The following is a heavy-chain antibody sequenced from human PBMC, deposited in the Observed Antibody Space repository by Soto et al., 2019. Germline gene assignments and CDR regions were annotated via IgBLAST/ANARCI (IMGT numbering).Heavy chain of an antibody. Sequence: ASVKVSCKASGGTFSSYTISWVRQAPGQGLEWMGRIIPILGIANYAQKFQGRVTITADKSTSTAYMELSSLRSEDTAVYYCASDPPTYYDILTGYRHFNYWGQGTLVTVSS. V-gene: IGHV1-69*02. J-gene: IGHJ4*02. CDR1: GGTFSSYT. CDR3: ASDPPTYYDILTGYRHFNY. D-gene: IGHD3-9*01. CDR2: IIPILGIA.